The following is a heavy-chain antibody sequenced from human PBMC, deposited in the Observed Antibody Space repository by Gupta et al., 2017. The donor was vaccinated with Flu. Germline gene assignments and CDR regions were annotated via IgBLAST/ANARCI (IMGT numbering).Heavy chain of an antibody. D-gene: IGHD4-17*01. Sequence: EVQLVESGGGLVKPGGSLRLSCAASGFTFSSYTMNWVRQAPGKGLEWVSSISASSSYIYYADSVKGRFTISRDNAKNSLYLQMNSLRAEDTAVYYCARDWSDYGDFDYWGQGTLVTVSS. CDR1: GFTFSSYT. CDR2: ISASSSYI. J-gene: IGHJ4*02. V-gene: IGHV3-21*01. CDR3: ARDWSDYGDFDY.